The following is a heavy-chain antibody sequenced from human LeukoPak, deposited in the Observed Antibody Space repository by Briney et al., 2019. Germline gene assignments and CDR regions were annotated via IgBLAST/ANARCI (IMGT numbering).Heavy chain of an antibody. CDR3: ARGYSSSSGRPDY. J-gene: IGHJ4*02. D-gene: IGHD6-6*01. CDR1: GASLTTHY. CDR2: IYYSGST. V-gene: IGHV4-59*08. Sequence: PSETLSLTCTVSGASLTTHYWAWIRQPPGKGLEWIGYIYYSGSTNYNPSLKSRVTISVDTSKKQFSLKLSSVTAADTAVYYCARGYSSSSGRPDYWGQGTLVTVSS.